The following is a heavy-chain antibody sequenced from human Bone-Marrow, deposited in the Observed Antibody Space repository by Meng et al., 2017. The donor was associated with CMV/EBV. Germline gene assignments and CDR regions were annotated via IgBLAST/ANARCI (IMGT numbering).Heavy chain of an antibody. Sequence: KVSCKGSGYSFTSYWIGWVRQMPGKGLEWMGIIYPGDSDTRYSPSFQGQVTISRDNSKNTLYLHMNSLRAEDTAVYYCAKGPIFGYPIDYWGQGTLVTVSS. D-gene: IGHD3-3*01. CDR3: AKGPIFGYPIDY. CDR1: GYSFTSYW. CDR2: IYPGDSDT. J-gene: IGHJ4*02. V-gene: IGHV5-51*01.